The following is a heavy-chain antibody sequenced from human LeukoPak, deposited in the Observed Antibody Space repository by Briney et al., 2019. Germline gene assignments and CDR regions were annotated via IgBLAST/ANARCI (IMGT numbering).Heavy chain of an antibody. CDR2: INHSGST. D-gene: IGHD6-6*01. J-gene: IGHJ4*02. Sequence: PSETLSLTCAVYGGSFSGYYWSWIRQPPGTGLEWIGEINHSGSTDYNPSLKSRVTISVDTSKNQFSLKLSSVTAADTAVYYCAKTPTALVRGGYYFDNWGQGTLVTVSS. CDR1: GGSFSGYY. V-gene: IGHV4-34*01. CDR3: AKTPTALVRGGYYFDN.